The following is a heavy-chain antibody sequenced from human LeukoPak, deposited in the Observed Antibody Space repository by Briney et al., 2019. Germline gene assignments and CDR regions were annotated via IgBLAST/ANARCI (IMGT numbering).Heavy chain of an antibody. CDR1: GGSISSSSYY. CDR2: IYYSGST. CDR3: ARDEGIAAAGTWPTFDY. Sequence: PSETLSLTCTASGGSISSSSYYWGWIRQPPGKGLEWIGSIYYSGSTYYNPSLKSRVTISVDTSKNQFSLKLSSVTAADTAVYYCARDEGIAAAGTWPTFDYWGQGTLVTVSS. D-gene: IGHD6-13*01. V-gene: IGHV4-39*02. J-gene: IGHJ4*02.